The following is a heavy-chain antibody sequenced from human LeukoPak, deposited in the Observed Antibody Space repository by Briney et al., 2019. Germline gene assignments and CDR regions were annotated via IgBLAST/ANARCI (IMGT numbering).Heavy chain of an antibody. V-gene: IGHV5-51*01. CDR2: IYPGDSDT. J-gene: IGHJ4*02. Sequence: GVSLKISCKGSGYSFTSYWIGWVRQMPGKGLEWMGIIYPGDSDTRYSPSFQGQVTISADKSISTAYLQWSSLKASDTAMYYCARRYSSSWYYFDYWGQGTLVTVSS. D-gene: IGHD6-13*01. CDR3: ARRYSSSWYYFDY. CDR1: GYSFTSYW.